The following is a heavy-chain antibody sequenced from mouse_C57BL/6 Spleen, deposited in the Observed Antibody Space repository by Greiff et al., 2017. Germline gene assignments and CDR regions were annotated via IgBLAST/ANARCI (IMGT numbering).Heavy chain of an antibody. D-gene: IGHD2-14*01. J-gene: IGHJ2*01. V-gene: IGHV1-26*01. CDR1: GYTFTDYC. Sequence: VQLQQPGPELVKPGASVKISCKASGYTFTDYCINWVKQSHGKGLEWIGDINPSNGGTSYNQKFKGKATLTVDTSSSTAYMELRSLTSEDSAVYYCARSGTPYFDFWCQGTTLTVSS. CDR2: INPSNGGT. CDR3: ARSGTPYFDF.